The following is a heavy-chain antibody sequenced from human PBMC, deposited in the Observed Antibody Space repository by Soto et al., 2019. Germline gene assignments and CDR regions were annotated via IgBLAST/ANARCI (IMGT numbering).Heavy chain of an antibody. D-gene: IGHD2-2*02. V-gene: IGHV1-69*13. J-gene: IGHJ4*02. Sequence: SVKVSCKASGGTFSSYAISWVRQAPGQGLEWMGGIIPIFGTANYAQKFQGRVTITADESTSTAYMELSSLRSEDSAVYYCARGRRSCTGNNCYTDFDFWGQGSLVTVSS. CDR3: ARGRRSCTGNNCYTDFDF. CDR1: GGTFSSYA. CDR2: IIPIFGTA.